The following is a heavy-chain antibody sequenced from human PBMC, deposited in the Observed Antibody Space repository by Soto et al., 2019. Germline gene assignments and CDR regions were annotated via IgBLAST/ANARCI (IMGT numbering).Heavy chain of an antibody. Sequence: GGSLRLSCAASGFTFSSYGMHWVRQAPGKGLEWVAVISYDGSNKYYADSVKGRFTISRDNSKNTLYLQMNSLRAEDTAVYYCAKDNMWPSSLYSGTLDDPFDYWGQGTLVTVSS. V-gene: IGHV3-30*18. CDR2: ISYDGSNK. CDR1: GFTFSSYG. J-gene: IGHJ4*02. D-gene: IGHD5-12*01. CDR3: AKDNMWPSSLYSGTLDDPFDY.